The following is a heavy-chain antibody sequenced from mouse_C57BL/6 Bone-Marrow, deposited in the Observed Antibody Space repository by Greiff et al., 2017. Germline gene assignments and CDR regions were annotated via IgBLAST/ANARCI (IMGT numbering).Heavy chain of an antibody. CDR1: GFTFSSYT. D-gene: IGHD2-4*01. J-gene: IGHJ4*01. Sequence: EVQLVESGGGLVKPGGSLKLSCAASGFTFSSYTMSWVRQTPEKRLEWVATISGGGGNTYYPDSVKGRFTISRDNAKNTLYLQMSSLRSEDTALYYCARPDYDYDCYAMDYWGQGTSVTVSS. V-gene: IGHV5-9*01. CDR2: ISGGGGNT. CDR3: ARPDYDYDCYAMDY.